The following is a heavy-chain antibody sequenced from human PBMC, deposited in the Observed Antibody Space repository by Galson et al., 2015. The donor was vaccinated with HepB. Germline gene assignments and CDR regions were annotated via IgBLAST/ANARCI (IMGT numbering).Heavy chain of an antibody. CDR3: VKGIWWFGESPPFDY. D-gene: IGHD3-10*01. Sequence: SLRLSCAASGFTFSSYAMHWVRQAPGKGLEYVSAISSNGGSTYYADSVKGRFTISRDNSKNTLYLQMSSLRAEDTAVYYCVKGIWWFGESPPFDYWGQGTLVTVSS. CDR2: ISSNGGST. J-gene: IGHJ4*02. CDR1: GFTFSSYA. V-gene: IGHV3-64D*06.